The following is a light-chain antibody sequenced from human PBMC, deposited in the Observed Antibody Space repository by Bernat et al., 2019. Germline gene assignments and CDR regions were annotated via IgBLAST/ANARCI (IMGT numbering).Light chain of an antibody. J-gene: IGLJ3*02. Sequence: SYDLTQPPSVSVSPGQTASITCTGDRLGNKYTCWYQQKPGQTPVLVIYQDNKRPSGIPERFSGSNSGNTATLTISGTQAMDEADSYCQAWDSSTGVFGGGTKLTVL. CDR2: QDN. CDR3: QAWDSSTGV. V-gene: IGLV3-1*01. CDR1: RLGNKY.